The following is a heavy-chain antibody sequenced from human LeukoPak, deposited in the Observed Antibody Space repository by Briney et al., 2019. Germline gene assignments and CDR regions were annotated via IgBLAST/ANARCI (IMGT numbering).Heavy chain of an antibody. CDR2: ITSRGTHI. Sequence: GGSLRLSCAASGFAFNSYTIKWVRQAPGKGLEWVSAITSRGTHIYNADSVKGRFTISRDNAENSAYLQMSSLRAEDTAVYYCARVAQGATTENYYYYYMDVWGKGARSPSP. V-gene: IGHV3-21*01. CDR1: GFAFNSYT. D-gene: IGHD4-11*01. J-gene: IGHJ6*03. CDR3: ARVAQGATTENYYYYYMDV.